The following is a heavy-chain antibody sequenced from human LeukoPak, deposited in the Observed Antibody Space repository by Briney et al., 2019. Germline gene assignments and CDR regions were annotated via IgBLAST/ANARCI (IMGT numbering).Heavy chain of an antibody. V-gene: IGHV1-18*01. J-gene: IGHJ5*02. Sequence: GASVKVSCKASGYTFTSYGFSWVRQAPGQGLEWMGWISAYNDNTNYARKLQGRVTMTTDTSTSTAYMELRSLTSDDTAVYYCARRYCSSTSCYTNWFDPWGQGTLVTVSS. CDR3: ARRYCSSTSCYTNWFDP. CDR2: ISAYNDNT. CDR1: GYTFTSYG. D-gene: IGHD2-2*02.